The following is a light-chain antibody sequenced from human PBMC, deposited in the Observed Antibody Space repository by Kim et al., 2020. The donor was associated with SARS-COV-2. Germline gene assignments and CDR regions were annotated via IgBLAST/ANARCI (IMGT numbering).Light chain of an antibody. CDR2: GAS. Sequence: SPGESATLSCTASQSVSSSYLAWYQQNPGQAPRLLIYGASSRATGIPDRFSGSGSGTDFTLTISRLEPEDFAVYYCQQYGSSPLYSFGQGTKLEI. CDR3: QQYGSSPLYS. V-gene: IGKV3-20*01. J-gene: IGKJ2*03. CDR1: QSVSSSY.